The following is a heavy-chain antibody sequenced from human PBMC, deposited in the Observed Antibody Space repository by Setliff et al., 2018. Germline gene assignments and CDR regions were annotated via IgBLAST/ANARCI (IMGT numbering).Heavy chain of an antibody. D-gene: IGHD3-22*01. CDR1: GGSISSYY. CDR2: IYTSGST. Sequence: TLSLTCTVSGGSISSYYWSWIRQPAGKGLEWIGRIYTSGSTNYNPSLKSRVTISVDKSKNQFSLKLSSVTAADTAVYYCARDLLYYEGLLDYWGQGTLVTVSS. CDR3: ARDLLYYEGLLDY. V-gene: IGHV4-4*07. J-gene: IGHJ4*02.